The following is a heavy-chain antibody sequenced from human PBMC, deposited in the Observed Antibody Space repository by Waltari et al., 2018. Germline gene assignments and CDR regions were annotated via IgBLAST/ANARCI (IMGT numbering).Heavy chain of an antibody. CDR2: IYHSGST. Sequence: QLQLQESGPGLVKPSETLSLTCTVSGGSISSSSYYWGWIRQPPGKGLEWIGEIYHSGSTNDNPSLKSRVTISVDKSKNQFSLKLSSVTAADTAVYYCARNRYSSSWSPYYFDYWGQGTLVTVSS. V-gene: IGHV4-39*07. J-gene: IGHJ4*02. CDR3: ARNRYSSSWSPYYFDY. D-gene: IGHD6-13*01. CDR1: GGSISSSSYY.